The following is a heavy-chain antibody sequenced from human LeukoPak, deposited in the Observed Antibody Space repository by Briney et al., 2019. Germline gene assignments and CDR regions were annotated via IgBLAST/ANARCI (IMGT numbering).Heavy chain of an antibody. Sequence: SETLSLTCTVSGGSIRGSSDYWGWIRQSPGKGLEWIGSVYYSGSTYYNPSLKSRVSISVDTSKNQFHVRLTSVTAAYTAVYYCASSKYSSGWYVPNYFDYWGQGTLVTVSS. V-gene: IGHV4-39*01. CDR2: VYYSGST. J-gene: IGHJ4*02. D-gene: IGHD6-19*01. CDR3: ASSKYSSGWYVPNYFDY. CDR1: GGSIRGSSDY.